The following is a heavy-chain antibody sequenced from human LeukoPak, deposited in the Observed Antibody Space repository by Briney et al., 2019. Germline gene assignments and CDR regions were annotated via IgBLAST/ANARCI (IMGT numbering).Heavy chain of an antibody. D-gene: IGHD6-13*01. CDR1: GGSISSYY. CDR3: ARVNIAAAGGKGPFDY. Sequence: SSETLSLTCTVSGGSISSYYWSWIRQPPGKGLEWIGYIYYSGSTNYNPSLKSRVTISVDTSKNQFSLKLSSVTAADTAVYYCARVNIAAAGGKGPFDYWGQGTLVTVSS. CDR2: IYYSGST. V-gene: IGHV4-59*01. J-gene: IGHJ4*02.